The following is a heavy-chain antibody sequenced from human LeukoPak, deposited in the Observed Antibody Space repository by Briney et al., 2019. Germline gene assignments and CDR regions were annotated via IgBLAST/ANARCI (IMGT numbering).Heavy chain of an antibody. CDR1: RGTFSSYA. D-gene: IGHD2-15*01. CDR3: ARDGLAATKELDY. CDR2: IVPIFGTA. J-gene: IGHJ4*02. Sequence: GASVKVSCKASRGTFSSYAISWVRQAAGQGLEWMGRIVPIFGTANYAQKFQGRVTITTDESTSTAYMELSSLRSEDTAVYYCARDGLAATKELDYWGQGTLVTVSS. V-gene: IGHV1-69*05.